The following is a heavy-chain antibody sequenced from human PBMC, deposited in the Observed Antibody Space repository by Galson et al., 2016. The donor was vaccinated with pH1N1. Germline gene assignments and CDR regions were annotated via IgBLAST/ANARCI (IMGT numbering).Heavy chain of an antibody. Sequence: QSGAEVKKPRESLRISCKGFGYSFSNYWIAWVRQMPGKGLECMGVIYPGDSDTKYNPSFEGQVVISADKSINTAYLQWGSLKASDTAVYYCARHSTCSGGSCSPDSWGQGTLVTVS. CDR3: ARHSTCSGGSCSPDS. V-gene: IGHV5-51*01. CDR1: GYSFSNYW. CDR2: IYPGDSDT. D-gene: IGHD2-15*01. J-gene: IGHJ4*02.